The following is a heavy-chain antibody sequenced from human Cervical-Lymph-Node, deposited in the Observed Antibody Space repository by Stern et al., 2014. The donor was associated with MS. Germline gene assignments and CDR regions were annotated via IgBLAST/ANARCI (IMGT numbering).Heavy chain of an antibody. CDR1: GFTFSSYG. CDR3: VKRGITEVRGVRLGDY. D-gene: IGHD3-10*01. Sequence: VHLVESGGGVVQSGRSLRLTCKVSGFTFSSYGMHWVRQAPGKGLEWASVISYDGSDTYYAESVKGRFTISRDNSKNTLYLEMRSLRPEDTAVYYCVKRGITEVRGVRLGDYWGPGTLVIVSS. J-gene: IGHJ4*02. V-gene: IGHV3-30*18. CDR2: ISYDGSDT.